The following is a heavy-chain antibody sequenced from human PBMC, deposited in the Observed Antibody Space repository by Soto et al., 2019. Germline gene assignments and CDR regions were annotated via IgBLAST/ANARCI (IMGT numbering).Heavy chain of an antibody. D-gene: IGHD3-3*01. CDR3: ARGSSCYDFWSGFDY. CDR2: IIPIFGAA. CDR1: GCTFSSYA. J-gene: IGHJ4*02. V-gene: IGHV1-69*13. Sequence: SVKVSCTASGCTFSSYAISWVRQAPGQGLEWMGGIIPIFGAANYAQKFQGRVTITADESTSTAYMELSSLRSEDTAVYYCARGSSCYDFWSGFDYWGQGTLVTVSS.